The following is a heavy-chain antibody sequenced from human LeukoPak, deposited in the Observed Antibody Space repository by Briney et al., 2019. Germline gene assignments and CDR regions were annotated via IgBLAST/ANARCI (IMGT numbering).Heavy chain of an antibody. CDR3: AAVIDY. V-gene: IGHV3-48*04. J-gene: IGHJ4*02. Sequence: GGSLRLSCAASGFTFSSYGMNWIRQAPGKGLEWISYISNSGTTKYYADSVKGRFTISRDNAKNSLYLQMNSLRAEDTAVYYCAAVIDYWGQGTLVTVSS. CDR2: ISNSGTTK. CDR1: GFTFSSYG.